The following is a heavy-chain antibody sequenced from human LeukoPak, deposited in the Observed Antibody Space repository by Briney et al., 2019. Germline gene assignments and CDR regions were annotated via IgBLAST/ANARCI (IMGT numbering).Heavy chain of an antibody. Sequence: GGSLRLSCAASGFTFSSYSMNWVRQAPGKGLEWVSSISSSSSYIYYADSVKGRFTISRDNAKNSLYLQMNSLRAEDTAVYYCARAGSSWYYFDYWGQGTLVTVSS. D-gene: IGHD6-13*01. CDR2: ISSSSSYI. J-gene: IGHJ4*02. CDR3: ARAGSSWYYFDY. CDR1: GFTFSSYS. V-gene: IGHV3-21*01.